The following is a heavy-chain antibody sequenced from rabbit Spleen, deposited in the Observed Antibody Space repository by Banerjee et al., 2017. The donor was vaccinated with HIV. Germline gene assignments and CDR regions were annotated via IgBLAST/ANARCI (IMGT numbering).Heavy chain of an antibody. J-gene: IGHJ6*01. CDR1: GFDFSTYG. V-gene: IGHV1S45*01. D-gene: IGHD1-1*01. CDR2: IAGSSSGFT. Sequence: QEQLVESGGGLVQPGGSLKLTCTVSGFDFSTYGVSWVRQAPGKGLEWISCIAGSSSGFTYSATWAKGRFTCSKTSSTTVTLQMTSLTVADTATYFCARDTATSFSTYGMDLWGPGTLVTVS. CDR3: ARDTATSFSTYGMDL.